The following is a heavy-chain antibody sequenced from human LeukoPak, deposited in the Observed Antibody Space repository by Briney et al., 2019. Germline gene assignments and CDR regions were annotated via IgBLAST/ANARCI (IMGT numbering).Heavy chain of an antibody. D-gene: IGHD2-15*01. Sequence: GGSLRLSCAASGFTFSSYGMHWVRQAPGKGLEWVAGISYDGSNKYYADSVKGRFTISRDNSKNTLYLQMNSLRAEDTAVYYCAKANCSGGSCSYFDYWGQGTLVTVSS. CDR3: AKANCSGGSCSYFDY. J-gene: IGHJ4*02. V-gene: IGHV3-30*18. CDR2: ISYDGSNK. CDR1: GFTFSSYG.